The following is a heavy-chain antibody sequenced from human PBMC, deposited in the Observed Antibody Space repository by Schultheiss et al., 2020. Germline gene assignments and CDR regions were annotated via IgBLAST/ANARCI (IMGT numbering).Heavy chain of an antibody. V-gene: IGHV3-30*03. Sequence: GGSLRLSCAASGFTFSSYGMHWVRQAPGKGLEWVAVISYDGSNKYYADSVKGRFTISRDNAKNSLYLQMNSLRAEDTAVYYCARADGDYYYYGMDVWGQGTTVTVYS. J-gene: IGHJ6*02. CDR1: GFTFSSYG. CDR2: ISYDGSNK. CDR3: ARADGDYYYYGMDV. D-gene: IGHD4-17*01.